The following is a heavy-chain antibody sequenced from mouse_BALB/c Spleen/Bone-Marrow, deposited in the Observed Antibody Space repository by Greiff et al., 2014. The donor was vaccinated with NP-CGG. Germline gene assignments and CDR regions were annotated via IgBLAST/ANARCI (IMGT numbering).Heavy chain of an antibody. CDR2: IDYSGST. CDR1: GYSITSGYR. Sequence: EVKLVESGPDLVKPSQSLSLTCTVTGYSITSGYRWHWIRQFPGNKLEWMGCIDYSGSTNYNPSLKSRISITRDTSKNQFFLQLNSVTTEDTATYHCARSGGYYNFDYWGQGTTLTVSS. J-gene: IGHJ2*01. D-gene: IGHD2-12*01. CDR3: ARSGGYYNFDY. V-gene: IGHV3-1*02.